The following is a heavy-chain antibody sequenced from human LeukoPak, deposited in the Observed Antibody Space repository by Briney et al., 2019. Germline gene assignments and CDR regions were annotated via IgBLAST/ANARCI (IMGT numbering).Heavy chain of an antibody. V-gene: IGHV4-39*01. D-gene: IGHD3-16*02. CDR3: ARSYHDYVWGSYRSPGWFDP. J-gene: IGHJ5*02. CDR2: IYYSGST. Sequence: SETLSLTCTVSGGSISSSSYYWGWIRQPPGKGLEWIGSIYYSGSTYYNPSLKSRVTISVDTSKNQFSLKLSSVTAADTAVYYCARSYHDYVWGSYRSPGWFDPWGQGTLVTVSS. CDR1: GGSISSSSYY.